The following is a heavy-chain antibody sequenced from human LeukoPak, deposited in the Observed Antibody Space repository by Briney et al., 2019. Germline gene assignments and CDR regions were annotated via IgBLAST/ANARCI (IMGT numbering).Heavy chain of an antibody. CDR1: GFTVSSNY. Sequence: PGGSLRLSCAASGFTVSSNYMSWVRQAPGEGLEWVSVIYSGGSTYYADSGKGRFTISRDNSKNTLYLQMNSLRAEDTAVYYRARGIVGATDQWYYWGQGTLVTVSS. V-gene: IGHV3-53*01. D-gene: IGHD1-26*01. J-gene: IGHJ4*02. CDR2: IYSGGST. CDR3: ARGIVGATDQWYY.